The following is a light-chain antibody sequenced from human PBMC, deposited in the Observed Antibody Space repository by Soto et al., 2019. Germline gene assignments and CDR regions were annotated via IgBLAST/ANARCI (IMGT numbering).Light chain of an antibody. J-gene: IGKJ5*01. CDR2: EAS. CDR3: QQLNTLPFT. V-gene: IGKV1-9*01. Sequence: DIQMTQSPSTLPASVGDRVTITCRASHDISTYLAWYQQEPGKAPKLMIYEASTLQSGVPSRFSGSGSGTEFTLTISGLLPEDFATYHCQQLNTLPFTFGQGTRLEIK. CDR1: HDISTY.